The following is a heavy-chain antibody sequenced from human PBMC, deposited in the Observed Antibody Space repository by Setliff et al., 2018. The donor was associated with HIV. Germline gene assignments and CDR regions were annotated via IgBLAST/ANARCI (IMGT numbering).Heavy chain of an antibody. CDR1: GGSIGTYY. CDR2: ISYSGTT. CDR3: ARAIDYSDVVYFYYMDV. V-gene: IGHV4-59*01. D-gene: IGHD3-22*01. J-gene: IGHJ6*03. Sequence: SETLSLTFTIFGGSIGTYYWTWIRQTPGKGLQWIGYISYSGTTDYNPSLKSRVTISLDKSENQLSLRLTSVTAADTAVYYCARAIDYSDVVYFYYMDVWGKGITVTVSS.